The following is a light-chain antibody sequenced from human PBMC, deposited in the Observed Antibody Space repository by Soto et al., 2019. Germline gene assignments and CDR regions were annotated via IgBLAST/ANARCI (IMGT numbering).Light chain of an antibody. CDR3: CSIVGGNTLL. V-gene: IGLV2-23*01. J-gene: IGLJ3*02. Sequence: QYALTQPASVSGSPGQSITISCTGTSSDVGSFDLVSCYQHHPGKAPKLMLYEGSKRPSGVSNRFSGSKSGNTASLTISGLQAEDEADYYCCSIVGGNTLLFGGGTKLTVL. CDR2: EGS. CDR1: SSDVGSFDL.